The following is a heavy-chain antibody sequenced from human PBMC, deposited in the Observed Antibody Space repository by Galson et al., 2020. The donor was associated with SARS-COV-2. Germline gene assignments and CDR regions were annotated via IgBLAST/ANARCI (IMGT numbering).Heavy chain of an antibody. CDR1: GFTFTTYA. V-gene: IGHV3-64D*08. CDR2: ITSNGGHS. J-gene: IGHJ6*02. CDR3: VKGQSPYYYAGMDV. Sequence: GGSLRLSCAASGFTFTTYAMHWVRQAPGKGLECVSAITSNGGHSYYADSVKGRFTISRDNSKNTLYLQMSSLRAEDTAVYYCVKGQSPYYYAGMDVWGQGTTVAFSS.